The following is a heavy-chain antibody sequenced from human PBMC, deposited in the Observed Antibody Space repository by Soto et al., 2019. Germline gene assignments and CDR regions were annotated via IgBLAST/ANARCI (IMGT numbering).Heavy chain of an antibody. CDR1: GGTFSSYT. D-gene: IGHD2-15*01. CDR2: IIPILGIA. J-gene: IGHJ6*02. V-gene: IGHV1-69*04. CDR3: ARDTKLVAATLGHYYYGMDV. Sequence: SVKVSCKASGGTFSSYTISWVRQAPGQGLEWMGRIIPILGIANYAQKFQGRVTITADKSTSTAYMELSSLRSEDTAVYYCARDTKLVAATLGHYYYGMDVWGQGTTVTVSS.